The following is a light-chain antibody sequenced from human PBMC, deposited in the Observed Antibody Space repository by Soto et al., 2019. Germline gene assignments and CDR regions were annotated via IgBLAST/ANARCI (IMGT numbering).Light chain of an antibody. Sequence: EIVMTQSPATLSVSPGERATLSCRASQSVSSKLAWYQQKPGQAPRLVIYDTSNRATGIPARFSGSGSGTDFTLTINSLAPEDFAIYYCHQRQSWPRTFGQGTKVDIK. CDR2: DTS. CDR3: HQRQSWPRT. CDR1: QSVSSK. V-gene: IGKV3-11*01. J-gene: IGKJ1*01.